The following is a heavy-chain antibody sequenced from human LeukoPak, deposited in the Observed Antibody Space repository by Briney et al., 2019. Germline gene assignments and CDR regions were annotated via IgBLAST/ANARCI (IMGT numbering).Heavy chain of an antibody. CDR2: IYYSGST. D-gene: IGHD2-2*01. Sequence: SETLSLTCTVSGGSISSYYWRWIRQPPGKGLEWIGYIYYSGSTNYNPSLKSRVTISVDTSKNQFSLKLSSATAADTAVYYCAREADNVVVPAAGGFDYWGQGTLVTVSS. J-gene: IGHJ4*02. CDR1: GGSISSYY. CDR3: AREADNVVVPAAGGFDY. V-gene: IGHV4-59*01.